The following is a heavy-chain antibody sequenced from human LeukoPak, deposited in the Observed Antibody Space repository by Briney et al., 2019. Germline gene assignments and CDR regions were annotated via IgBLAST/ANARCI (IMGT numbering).Heavy chain of an antibody. D-gene: IGHD6-19*01. CDR3: ARRIIAVAGTVVYYFDY. CDR1: GGSISSSSSY. J-gene: IGHJ4*02. CDR2: IYYSGST. V-gene: IGHV4-39*01. Sequence: SETLSLTCTVSGGSISSSSSYWGWVRQPPGKGLEWIASIYYSGSTYYNPSLKSRVTVSVDTSKNQFSLKLSSVTAADTAVYYCARRIIAVAGTVVYYFDYWGRGTLVTVSS.